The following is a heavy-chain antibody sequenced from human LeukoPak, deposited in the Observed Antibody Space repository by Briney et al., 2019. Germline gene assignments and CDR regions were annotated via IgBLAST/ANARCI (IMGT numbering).Heavy chain of an antibody. CDR3: ARDTHISLIVVGDAFEI. CDR2: IYTSGTS. CDR1: GGSVRSYY. D-gene: IGHD3-22*01. J-gene: IGHJ3*02. Sequence: SETLSLTCTVSGGSVRSYYWSWIRQPAGRGLEWIGQIYTSGTSNYNPSLKSRLTMSVDTSKNQVSLKLSSVTAADTAVYYCARDTHISLIVVGDAFEIWGQGTMVTVSS. V-gene: IGHV4-4*07.